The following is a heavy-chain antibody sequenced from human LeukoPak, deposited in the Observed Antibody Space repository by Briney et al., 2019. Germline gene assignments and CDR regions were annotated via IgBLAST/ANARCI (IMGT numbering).Heavy chain of an antibody. CDR3: TTGLLRRYAFDI. Sequence: PGGSLRLSCAASGFTFSDAWMRWVRQAPGKGLEWVGRIKSKTDGWTTDYAAPVKGRFTISRDDSENTVFLQMNTLRTEDTAVYYCTTGLLRRYAFDIWGRGTMVTVSS. J-gene: IGHJ3*02. CDR1: GFTFSDAW. D-gene: IGHD1-26*01. CDR2: IKSKTDGWTT. V-gene: IGHV3-15*01.